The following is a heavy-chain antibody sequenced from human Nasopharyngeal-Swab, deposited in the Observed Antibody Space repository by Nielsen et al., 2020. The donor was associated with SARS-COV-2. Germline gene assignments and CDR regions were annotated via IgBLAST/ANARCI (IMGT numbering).Heavy chain of an antibody. CDR2: ISGSGGST. J-gene: IGHJ4*02. CDR1: GFTFSSYA. CDR3: ANNQKERYRSGGSCYSGDY. Sequence: GESLKISCAASGFTFSSYAMSWVRQAPGKGLEWVSAISGSGGSTYYADSVKGRFTISRDNSKNTLYLQMNSLRAEDTAVYYCANNQKERYRSGGSCYSGDYWGQGTLVTVSS. D-gene: IGHD2-15*01. V-gene: IGHV3-23*01.